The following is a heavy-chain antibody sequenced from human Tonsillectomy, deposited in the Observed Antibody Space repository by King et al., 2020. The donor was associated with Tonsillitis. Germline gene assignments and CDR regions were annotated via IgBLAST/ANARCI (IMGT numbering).Heavy chain of an antibody. CDR2: IKSKTDGGTA. J-gene: IGHJ4*02. CDR3: ITDGVSVVRGILTEGYVKGR. V-gene: IGHV3-15*01. CDR1: GFSFNNAW. Sequence: VQLVESGGGLVKPGGSLRLSCAASGFSFNNAWMTWVRQAPGKGLEWVGRIKSKTDGGTADYAAPVKGRFTISRDDSKNTLYLQMNSLKTEDTAVYYCITDGVSVVRGILTEGYVKGRGGQGTLVTVSS. D-gene: IGHD3-10*01.